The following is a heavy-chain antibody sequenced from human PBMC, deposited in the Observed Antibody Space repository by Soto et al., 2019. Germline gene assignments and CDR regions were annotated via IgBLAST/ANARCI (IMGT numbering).Heavy chain of an antibody. CDR1: GGSVTVGNYY. J-gene: IGHJ4*02. V-gene: IGHV4-31*03. CDR3: ARGLSSGYYEFDC. Sequence: SETLSLTCPVSGGSVTVGNYYWSWIRQQPGKGLEWIGYIYYRGSSYYNPSLKSRVSISVDTSKNQVSLKLNSVTAADTAVYYCARGLSSGYYEFDCWGQGTLVTVSS. D-gene: IGHD3-22*01. CDR2: IYYRGSS.